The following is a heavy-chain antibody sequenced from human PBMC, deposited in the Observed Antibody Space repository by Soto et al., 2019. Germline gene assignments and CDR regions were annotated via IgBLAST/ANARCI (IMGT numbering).Heavy chain of an antibody. CDR3: ASDGAAVRDPYGMDV. V-gene: IGHV4-59*01. D-gene: IGHD3-16*01. CDR1: GGSISSYY. J-gene: IGHJ6*02. CDR2: IYSSGST. Sequence: QVQLQESGPRLVKPSETLSLTCTVSGGSISSYYLSWIRQPPGKGLEWIGYIYSSGSTNSNPSLQRRVTLSVDTSQTQFSLKLSSVTAADTAVYYCASDGAAVRDPYGMDVWGQGSTVTVSS.